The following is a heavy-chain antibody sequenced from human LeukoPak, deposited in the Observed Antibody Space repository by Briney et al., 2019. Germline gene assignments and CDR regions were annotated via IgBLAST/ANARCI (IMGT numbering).Heavy chain of an antibody. CDR1: GFTFSTYA. CDR2: SNT. V-gene: IGHV3-23*01. CDR3: ARLYDYVWGSYRDY. J-gene: IGHJ4*02. D-gene: IGHD3-16*01. Sequence: GGSLRLSCAASGFTFSTYAMTWVRQAPGKGLEWVSTSNTYYADSVKGRFTISRDNSKNTLYLQMNSLRAEDTAVYYCARLYDYVWGSYRDYWGQGTLVTVSS.